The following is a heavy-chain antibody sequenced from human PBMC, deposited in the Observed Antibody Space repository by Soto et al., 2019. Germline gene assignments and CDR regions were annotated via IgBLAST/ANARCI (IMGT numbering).Heavy chain of an antibody. D-gene: IGHD5-12*01. J-gene: IGHJ6*02. CDR3: ARGRGYSGYYYYYGMDV. Sequence: SGKVSCKASGGTFSSYAISWVRQAPGQGLEWMGGIIPIFGTPNYAQKFQGRVTITADESTSTAYMELSSLRSEDTAVYYCARGRGYSGYYYYYGMDVWGQGTTVTVSS. CDR1: GGTFSSYA. CDR2: IIPIFGTP. V-gene: IGHV1-69*13.